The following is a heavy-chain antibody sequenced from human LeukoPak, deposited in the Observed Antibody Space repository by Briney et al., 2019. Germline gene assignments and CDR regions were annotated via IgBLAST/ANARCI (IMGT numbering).Heavy chain of an antibody. CDR1: GGSITSYY. D-gene: IGHD2-21*01. CDR2: LYYSGYS. J-gene: IGHJ4*02. Sequence: DPSETLSLTCTVSGGSITSYYWAWLRQPPGKGLEWIGYLYYSGYSNYNPSLKSRVSMSVDTSKNQFSLKLTSVTAADTAVYYCARHSIASDGARLFDYWGRGTLATVSS. CDR3: ARHSIASDGARLFDY. V-gene: IGHV4-59*08.